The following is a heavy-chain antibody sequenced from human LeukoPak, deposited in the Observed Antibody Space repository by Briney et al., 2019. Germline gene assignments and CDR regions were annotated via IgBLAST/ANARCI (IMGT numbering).Heavy chain of an antibody. V-gene: IGHV3-30*18. D-gene: IGHD6-19*01. CDR2: ISYDGSNK. CDR3: AKDSAIAVAGTLRAFDI. CDR1: GFTFSSYG. Sequence: GRSLRLSCAASGFTFSSYGMHWVRQAPGKGLEWVAVISYDGSNKYFADSVKGRFTISRDNSKNTLYLQMNSLRAEDTAVYYCAKDSAIAVAGTLRAFDIWGQGTMVTVSS. J-gene: IGHJ3*02.